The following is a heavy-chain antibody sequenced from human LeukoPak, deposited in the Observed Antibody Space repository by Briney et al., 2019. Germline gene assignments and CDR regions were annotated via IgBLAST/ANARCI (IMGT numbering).Heavy chain of an antibody. D-gene: IGHD3-10*02. V-gene: IGHV3-48*03. CDR1: GFTFSSYE. CDR3: AELGITMIGGV. J-gene: IGHJ6*04. Sequence: QPVGSLRLSCAASGFTFSSYEINWVRQAPGKGREWGSYISSSGSTICYADSVKGRLTISRDNAKNSLYLQMNSLRAEDTAVYYCAELGITMIGGVWGKGTTVTISS. CDR2: ISSSGSTI.